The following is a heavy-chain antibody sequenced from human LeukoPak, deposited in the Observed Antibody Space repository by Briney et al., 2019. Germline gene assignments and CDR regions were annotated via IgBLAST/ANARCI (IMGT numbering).Heavy chain of an antibody. CDR1: GFTFSSAA. V-gene: IGHV3-21*01. CDR2: ISSSSSYI. CDR3: ARPYCSGGSCYSNLNFDY. D-gene: IGHD2-15*01. Sequence: GGSLRLSCAASGFTFSSAAMTWVRQAPGKGLEWVSSISSSSSYIYYADSVKGRFTISRDNAKNSLYLQMNSLRAEDTAVYYCARPYCSGGSCYSNLNFDYWGQGTLVTVSS. J-gene: IGHJ4*02.